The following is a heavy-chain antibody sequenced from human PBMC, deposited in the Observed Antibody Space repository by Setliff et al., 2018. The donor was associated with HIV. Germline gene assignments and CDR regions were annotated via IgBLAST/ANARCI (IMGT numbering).Heavy chain of an antibody. V-gene: IGHV3-23*01. CDR1: GFAFDISD. J-gene: IGHJ6*02. D-gene: IGHD2-2*01. CDR2: ISSGGIIK. CDR3: AREDQLLSGHYYYNGMDV. Sequence: GGSLRLSCATSGFAFDISDMSWVRQAPGKGLEWVSSISSGGIIKKYSGSVKGRFTISRDNSNDTVYLQMSSLRAEDTAVYYCAREDQLLSGHYYYNGMDVWGQGTTVTVSS.